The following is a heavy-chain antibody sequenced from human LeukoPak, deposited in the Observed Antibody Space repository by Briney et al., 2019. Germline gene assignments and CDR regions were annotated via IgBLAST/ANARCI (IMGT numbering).Heavy chain of an antibody. CDR1: GFPFSSYA. J-gene: IGHJ6*02. V-gene: IGHV3-64D*09. CDR2: ISDSGGST. CDR3: VRGYSFGPYGMDV. Sequence: GGSLRLSCSASGFPFSSYAMHWVRQAPGKGLEYVSAISDSGGSTYYADSVKGRFTISRDNSKNTLYLQMSSLRAEDTAVYFCVRGYSFGPYGMDVWGQGTTVTVPS. D-gene: IGHD2-15*01.